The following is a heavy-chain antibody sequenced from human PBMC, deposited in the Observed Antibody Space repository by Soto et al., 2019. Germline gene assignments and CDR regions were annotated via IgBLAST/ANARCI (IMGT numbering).Heavy chain of an antibody. J-gene: IGHJ6*02. D-gene: IGHD6-13*01. Sequence: SETLSLTCTVSGGSISSGDYYWSWIRQPPGKGLEWIGYIYYSGSTYYNPSLKSRVTISVDTSKNQFSLKLSSVTAADTAVYYCARDRAFTIAAAGRGGYYYYGMDVWGQGTTVTVSS. CDR3: ARDRAFTIAAAGRGGYYYYGMDV. CDR1: GGSISSGDYY. CDR2: IYYSGST. V-gene: IGHV4-30-4*01.